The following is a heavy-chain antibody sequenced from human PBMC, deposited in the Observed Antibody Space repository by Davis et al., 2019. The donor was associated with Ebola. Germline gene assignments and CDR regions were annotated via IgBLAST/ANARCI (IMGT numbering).Heavy chain of an antibody. V-gene: IGHV3-9*01. CDR3: AKTHQWGLGYYYYVMDV. CDR1: GFTFDDYA. CDR2: ISWNSGSI. D-gene: IGHD1-26*01. J-gene: IGHJ6*02. Sequence: SLKISCAASGFTFDDYAMHWVRQAPGKGLEWVSGISWNSGSIGYADSVKGRFTISRDNAKNSLYLQMNSLRAEDTALYYCAKTHQWGLGYYYYVMDVWGQGTTVTVSS.